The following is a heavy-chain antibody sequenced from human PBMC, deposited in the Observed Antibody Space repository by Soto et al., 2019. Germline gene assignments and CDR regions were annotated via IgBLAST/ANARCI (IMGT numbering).Heavy chain of an antibody. Sequence: QVQLQESGPGLVKPSETLSLTCTVSGASVSSATYYWSWIRQPPGKGLEWIAHIYYRGRTNYNPSLKSRVTISLDTSKNQFSLKLSSVTTADTAVYYCARVDWSYWYFDLWGRGTLVPVSS. D-gene: IGHD3-9*01. J-gene: IGHJ2*01. CDR1: GASVSSATYY. V-gene: IGHV4-61*01. CDR2: IYYRGRT. CDR3: ARVDWSYWYFDL.